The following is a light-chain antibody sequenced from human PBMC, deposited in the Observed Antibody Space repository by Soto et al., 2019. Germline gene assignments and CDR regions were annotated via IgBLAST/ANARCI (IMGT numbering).Light chain of an antibody. CDR2: QDS. CDR1: KLGDKY. V-gene: IGLV3-1*01. J-gene: IGLJ1*01. CDR3: QAWDSSAYV. Sequence: SYELTRPPSVSVSPGQTASITCSGDKLGDKYACWYQQKPGQSPVLVIYQDSKRPSGIPERFSGSNSGNTATLTISVTQAMDDPDYNCQAWDSSAYVFGTGTKVTVL.